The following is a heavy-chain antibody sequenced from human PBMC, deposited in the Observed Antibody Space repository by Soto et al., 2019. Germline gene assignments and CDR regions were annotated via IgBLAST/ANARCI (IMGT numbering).Heavy chain of an antibody. CDR3: ASNTYTYGDSNF. V-gene: IGHV4-59*02. CDR1: GGSVSSYY. CDR2: IYYSGST. D-gene: IGHD4-17*01. J-gene: IGHJ6*02. Sequence: QVQLQESGPGLVKPSETLSLTCTVSGGSVSSYYWSWIRQPPGKGLEWIGYIYYSGSTNYNPSLKSRVTISVDTSKNQFSQTLSSVTAADTAVYYCASNTYTYGDSNFWGQGTTVTVSS.